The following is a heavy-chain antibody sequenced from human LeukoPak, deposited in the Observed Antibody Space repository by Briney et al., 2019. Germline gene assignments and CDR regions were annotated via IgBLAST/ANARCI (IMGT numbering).Heavy chain of an antibody. CDR1: GGSISSSSYY. V-gene: IGHV4-39*07. J-gene: IGHJ4*02. D-gene: IGHD3-22*01. Sequence: TSETLSLTCTVSGGSISSSSYYWGWIRQPPGKGLEWIGSIYYSGSTYYNPSLKSRVTISVDTSKSQFSLKLSSVTAADTAVYYCARDLGDYYDSSGYRYYFDYWGQGTLVTVSS. CDR3: ARDLGDYYDSSGYRYYFDY. CDR2: IYYSGST.